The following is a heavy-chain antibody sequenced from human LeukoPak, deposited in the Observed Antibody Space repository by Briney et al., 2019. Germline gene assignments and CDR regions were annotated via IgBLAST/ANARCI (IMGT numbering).Heavy chain of an antibody. D-gene: IGHD3-22*01. CDR1: GGSFSGCY. Sequence: SETLSLTCAVYGGSFSGCYWSWIRQPPGKGLEWIGEINHSGSTNYNPSLKSRVTISVDTSKNQFSLKLSSVTAADTAVYYCARAPRITMIVVVSAYYYGMDVWGQGTAVTVSS. CDR3: ARAPRITMIVVVSAYYYGMDV. V-gene: IGHV4-34*01. J-gene: IGHJ6*02. CDR2: INHSGST.